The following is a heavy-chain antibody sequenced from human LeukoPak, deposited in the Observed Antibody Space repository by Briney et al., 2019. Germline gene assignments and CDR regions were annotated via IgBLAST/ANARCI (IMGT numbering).Heavy chain of an antibody. D-gene: IGHD3-10*01. Sequence: GASVKVSCKASGYTSTSYGISWVRQAPGQGLEWMGWISAYNGNTNYAQKLQGRVTMTTDTSTSTAYMELRSLRSDDTAVYYCAYTFGSGSYRPLGYWGQGTLVTVSS. CDR2: ISAYNGNT. CDR1: GYTSTSYG. J-gene: IGHJ4*02. CDR3: AYTFGSGSYRPLGY. V-gene: IGHV1-18*01.